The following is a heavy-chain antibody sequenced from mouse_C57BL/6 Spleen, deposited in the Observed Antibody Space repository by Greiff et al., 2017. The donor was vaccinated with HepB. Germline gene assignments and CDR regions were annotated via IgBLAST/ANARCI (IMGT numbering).Heavy chain of an antibody. V-gene: IGHV1-5*01. J-gene: IGHJ2*01. CDR2: IYPGNSDT. CDR1: GYTFTSYW. Sequence: VQLQQSGTVLARPGASVKMSCKTSGYTFTSYWMHWVKQRPGQGLEWIGAIYPGNSDTSYNQKFKGKAKLTAVTSASTAYMGLSSLTNEDSAVYYCTREGTTVVATGDYWGQGTTLTVSS. D-gene: IGHD1-1*01. CDR3: TREGTTVVATGDY.